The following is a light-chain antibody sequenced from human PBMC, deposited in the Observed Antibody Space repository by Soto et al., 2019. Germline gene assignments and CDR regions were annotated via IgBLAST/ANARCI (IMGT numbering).Light chain of an antibody. CDR3: LLHKRFPLA. CDR2: DAS. Sequence: DIQMTQRTSILSVSVGDRVTITCRASQSISSWLAWYQQKPGKAPKLLIYDASSLESGVPSRFSGSGSATEFTLTISSLQPEDFATYYCLLHKRFPLAFGGGTKVDI. V-gene: IGKV1-5*01. CDR1: QSISSW. J-gene: IGKJ4*01.